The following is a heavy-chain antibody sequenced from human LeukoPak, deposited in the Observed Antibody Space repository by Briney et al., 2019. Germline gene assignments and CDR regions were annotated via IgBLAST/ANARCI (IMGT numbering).Heavy chain of an antibody. V-gene: IGHV4-34*01. Sequence: SDTLTLTCAVYVGSFSGYYWSWIRQPPGKGLEWIGEINHSGTTNYNPSLKSRVTISVDKSKNQFSLKLNSVTAADTAVYYCANGYPLLWGGWFDPWGKGTLVTVS. CDR2: INHSGTT. J-gene: IGHJ5*02. CDR1: VGSFSGYY. D-gene: IGHD3-10*01. CDR3: ANGYPLLWGGWFDP.